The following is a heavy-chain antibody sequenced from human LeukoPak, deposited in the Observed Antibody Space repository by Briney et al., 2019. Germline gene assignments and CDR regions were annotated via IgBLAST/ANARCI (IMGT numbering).Heavy chain of an antibody. D-gene: IGHD5-24*01. CDR3: AKDIRGDGYNSRFDY. CDR1: GFTFSDHY. CDR2: ISGDGGST. V-gene: IGHV3-43*02. J-gene: IGHJ4*02. Sequence: GGSLRLSCAVSGFTFSDHYMDWVRQAPGTGLEWVSLISGDGGSTYYADSVKGRFTISRDNSKNSLYLQMNSLRTEDTALYYCAKDIRGDGYNSRFDYWGQGTLVTVSP.